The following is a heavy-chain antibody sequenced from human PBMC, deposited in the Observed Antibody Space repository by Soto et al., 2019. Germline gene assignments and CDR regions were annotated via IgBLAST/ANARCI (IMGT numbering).Heavy chain of an antibody. D-gene: IGHD4-17*01. CDR2: INSDGSST. J-gene: IGHJ6*02. CDR1: GFTFSSYW. V-gene: IGHV3-74*01. CDR3: ARDSSTVETGMDV. Sequence: GSLRLSCAASGFTFSSYWIHWFRQSPGKGLVWVSSINSDGSSTSYADSVKGRFTLSRDNAENTLYLQMNSLRAEDTAVYYCARDSSTVETGMDVWGQGTTVTVSS.